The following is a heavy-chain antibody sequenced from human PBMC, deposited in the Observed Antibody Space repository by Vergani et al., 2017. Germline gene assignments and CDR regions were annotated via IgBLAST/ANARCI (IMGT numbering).Heavy chain of an antibody. CDR2: IYHSGST. CDR3: ARLRYDSSGYYSDR. D-gene: IGHD3-22*01. V-gene: IGHV4-30-2*01. CDR1: GGSISSGGYS. J-gene: IGHJ4*02. Sequence: QLQLQESGSGLVKPSQTLSLTCAVSGGSISSGGYSWSWIRQPPGKGLEWIGYIYHSGSTYYNPSLKSRVTISVDRSKNQFSLKLSSVTAADTAVYYCARLRYDSSGYYSDRWGQGTLVTVSS.